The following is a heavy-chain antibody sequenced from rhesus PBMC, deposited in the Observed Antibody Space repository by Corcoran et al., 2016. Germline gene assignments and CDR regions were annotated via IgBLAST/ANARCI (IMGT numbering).Heavy chain of an antibody. V-gene: IGHV4S14*01. J-gene: IGHJ4*01. CDR3: ASRIVGATNFDY. Sequence: QVQLQESGPGLVKPSETLSLTCAVSGYSISSGYYWGWIRQPPGKGLEGIGHISGGGANYLTPSLKSRVTLSVDTSKNQFSLKLSSVTAADTAVYYCASRIVGATNFDYWGQGVLVTVSS. CDR2: ISGGGAN. CDR1: GYSISSGYY. D-gene: IGHD1-44*02.